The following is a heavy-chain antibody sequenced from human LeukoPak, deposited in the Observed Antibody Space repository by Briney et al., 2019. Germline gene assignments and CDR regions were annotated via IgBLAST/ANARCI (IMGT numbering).Heavy chain of an antibody. V-gene: IGHV3-23*01. Sequence: QPGGSLRLSCAASGFTFSSYAISWVRQVPGKGLEWVSGISGSGGSTYYADSVKGRVTISRDNSKNMLYLQINSLRAEDTAIYYCARDLRWPCNLFDFWGQGTLVTVSS. CDR2: ISGSGGST. J-gene: IGHJ4*02. CDR3: ARDLRWPCNLFDF. D-gene: IGHD4-23*01. CDR1: GFTFSSYA.